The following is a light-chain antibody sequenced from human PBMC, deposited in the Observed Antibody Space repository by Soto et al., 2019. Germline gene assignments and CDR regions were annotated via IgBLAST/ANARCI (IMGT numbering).Light chain of an antibody. CDR2: TVS. V-gene: IGKV2-30*01. CDR1: QSLVYSDGNAY. Sequence: DVVMTQSPLSLPVTLGQPASISCRSSQSLVYSDGNAYLNWVQQRTGQSPRRLIYTVSNRDSGVLDRFSGSGSGTDFTLKISRVEAEDVGVSYCMQGTYWPPTFGQGTKVEIK. CDR3: MQGTYWPPT. J-gene: IGKJ1*01.